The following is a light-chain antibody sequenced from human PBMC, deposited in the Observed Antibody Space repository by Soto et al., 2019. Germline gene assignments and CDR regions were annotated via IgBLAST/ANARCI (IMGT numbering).Light chain of an antibody. CDR1: SGSVSTSYY. J-gene: IGLJ3*02. CDR2: STN. V-gene: IGLV8-61*01. Sequence: QTVVTQEPSFSVSPGGTVTLTCGLSSGSVSTSYYPSWYQQTPGQAPRTLISSTNTRSSGVPDRFSGSILGNKAALTITGAQADDESDYFCVLYMGSGIWGVFGGGTKLTVL. CDR3: VLYMGSGIWGV.